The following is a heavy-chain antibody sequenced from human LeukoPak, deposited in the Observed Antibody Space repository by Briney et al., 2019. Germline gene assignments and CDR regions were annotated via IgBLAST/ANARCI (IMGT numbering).Heavy chain of an antibody. D-gene: IGHD5-24*01. V-gene: IGHV1-46*01. Sequence: ASVKVSCKASGYTFTSYYMHWVRQAPGQGLEWMGIINPSGGSTSYAQKFQGRVTMTRDMSTSTVYMELRSLRLEDTAVYYCAREGRGDGYNYGIWFDPWGQGTLVTVSS. CDR1: GYTFTSYY. J-gene: IGHJ5*02. CDR2: INPSGGST. CDR3: AREGRGDGYNYGIWFDP.